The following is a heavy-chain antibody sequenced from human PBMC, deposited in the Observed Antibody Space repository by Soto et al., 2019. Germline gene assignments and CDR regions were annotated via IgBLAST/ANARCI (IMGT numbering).Heavy chain of an antibody. CDR2: IYYSGST. CDR3: ARHYCSSTSCLAISWFDP. J-gene: IGHJ5*02. V-gene: IGHV4-59*01. CDR1: GGSISSYY. Sequence: SETLSLTCTVSGGSISSYYWSWIRQPPGKGLEWIGYIYYSGSTNYNPSLKSRVTISVDTSKNQFSLKLSSVTAADTAVYYCARHYCSSTSCLAISWFDPWGQGTLVTVSS. D-gene: IGHD2-2*01.